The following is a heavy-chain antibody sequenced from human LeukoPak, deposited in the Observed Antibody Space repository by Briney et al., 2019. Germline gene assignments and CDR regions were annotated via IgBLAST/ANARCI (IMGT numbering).Heavy chain of an antibody. Sequence: PGGSLRLSCAASGFTFSSYWMSWVRQAPGEWREWVANIKQDGSEKYYVDSVKGRFTISRDNAKNSLYLQMNSLRAEDTAVYYCARGNWDDAFDIWGQGTMVTVSS. CDR3: ARGNWDDAFDI. D-gene: IGHD7-27*01. CDR1: GFTFSSYW. J-gene: IGHJ3*02. CDR2: IKQDGSEK. V-gene: IGHV3-7*01.